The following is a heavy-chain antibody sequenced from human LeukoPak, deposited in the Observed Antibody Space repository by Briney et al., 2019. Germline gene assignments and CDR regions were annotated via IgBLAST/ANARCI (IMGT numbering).Heavy chain of an antibody. D-gene: IGHD3-22*01. CDR1: GFTFSTYE. CDR2: ISSSGRTT. J-gene: IGHJ3*01. Sequence: GGSLRLSCAASGFTFSTYEMNWVRLAPGKGLEWVSFISSSGRTTYYADSVKGRFTISRDNAKNSLYLQMNRLRAEDTAVFYCARGGNIGYNYNAFDVWGQGTMVTVSS. CDR3: ARGGNIGYNYNAFDV. V-gene: IGHV3-48*03.